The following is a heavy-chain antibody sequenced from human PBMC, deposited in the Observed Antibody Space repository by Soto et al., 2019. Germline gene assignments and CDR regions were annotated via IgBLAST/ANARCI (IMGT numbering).Heavy chain of an antibody. Sequence: GGSLRLSCAASGFTFSSYAMSWVRQAPGKGLEWVSAISGSGGSTYYADSVKGRFTISRDNSKNTLYLQMNSLGAEDTAVYYCAKEDGRGVVVVAATQYYYYGMDVWGQGTTVTVSS. V-gene: IGHV3-23*01. CDR1: GFTFSSYA. CDR2: ISGSGGST. D-gene: IGHD2-15*01. CDR3: AKEDGRGVVVVAATQYYYYGMDV. J-gene: IGHJ6*02.